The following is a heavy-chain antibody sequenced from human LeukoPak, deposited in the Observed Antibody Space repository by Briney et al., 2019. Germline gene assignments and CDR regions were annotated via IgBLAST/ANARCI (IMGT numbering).Heavy chain of an antibody. CDR1: GFTFSSYG. J-gene: IGHJ6*03. CDR2: IRYDGSNK. Sequence: GGSLRLSCAASGFTFSSYGMHWVRQAPGKGLEWVAFIRYDGSNKYYADSVKGRFTISRDNSKNTLYLQMNSLRAEDTAVYFCARDWGVEARPGYMDVWGKGTTVTVSS. V-gene: IGHV3-30*02. CDR3: ARDWGVEARPGYMDV. D-gene: IGHD6-6*01.